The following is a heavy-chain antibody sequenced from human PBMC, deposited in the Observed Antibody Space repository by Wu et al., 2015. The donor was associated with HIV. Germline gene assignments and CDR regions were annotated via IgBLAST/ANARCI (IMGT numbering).Heavy chain of an antibody. V-gene: IGHV1-8*01. CDR2: MNPNSGST. Sequence: QVQLARVVGLEVKKPGASVKVSCKASGYTFTSYDINWVRQATGQGLEWMGWMNPNSGSTGYAQKFQGRFTITRNTSVSTAYMELSSLRSEDTAVYYCARHIRYCSTTSCYNDYWGQGTLVTVSS. CDR3: ARHIRYCSTTSCYNDY. D-gene: IGHD2-2*02. J-gene: IGHJ4*02. CDR1: GYTFTSYD.